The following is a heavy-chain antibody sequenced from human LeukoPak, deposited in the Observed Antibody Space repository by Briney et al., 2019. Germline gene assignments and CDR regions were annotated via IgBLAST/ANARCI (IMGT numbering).Heavy chain of an antibody. D-gene: IGHD5-24*01. CDR3: ARGIRRDGYKSSLHY. V-gene: IGHV1-8*01. J-gene: IGHJ4*02. CDR2: MNPNSGNT. CDR1: GYTFTSYD. Sequence: GASVKVSCKASGYTFTSYDINWVRQATGQGLEWTGWMNPNSGNTGYAQKFQGRVTMTRNTSISTAYMELSSLRSEDTAVYYCARGIRRDGYKSSLHYWGQGTLVTVSS.